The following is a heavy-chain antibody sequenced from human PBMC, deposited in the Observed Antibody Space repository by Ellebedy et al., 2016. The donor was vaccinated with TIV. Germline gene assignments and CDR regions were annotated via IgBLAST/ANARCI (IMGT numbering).Heavy chain of an antibody. V-gene: IGHV1-69*05. CDR3: ARDCSSTSCYDNWFDP. D-gene: IGHD2-2*01. J-gene: IGHJ5*02. CDR1: GGTFSSYA. CDR2: IIPIFGTA. Sequence: SVKVSCXASGGTFSSYAISWVRQAPGQGLEWMGGIIPIFGTANYAQKFQGRVTMTTDTSTSTAYMELRSLRSDDTAVYYCARDCSSTSCYDNWFDPWGQGTLVTVSS.